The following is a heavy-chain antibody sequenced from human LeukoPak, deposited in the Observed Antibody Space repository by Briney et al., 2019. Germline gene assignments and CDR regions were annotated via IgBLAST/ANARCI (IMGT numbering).Heavy chain of an antibody. Sequence: PSETLSLTCTVSGDSMSSYSWSWIRQPPGKGLEWIGYNSGSTNYNPSLKSRVTISVEKSKNQLSLKLSSVTAADTAMYFCARGRGYGGNYLRAFDIWGQGTMVTVSS. CDR1: GDSMSSYS. V-gene: IGHV4-59*08. D-gene: IGHD1-26*01. CDR3: ARGRGYGGNYLRAFDI. J-gene: IGHJ3*02. CDR2: NSGST.